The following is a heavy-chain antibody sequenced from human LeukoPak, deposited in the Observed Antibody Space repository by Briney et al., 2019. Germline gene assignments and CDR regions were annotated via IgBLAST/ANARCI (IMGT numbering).Heavy chain of an antibody. Sequence: SETLSLACNVSGYSISSGSYWGWIRQPPGKGLEWIGSIYHSGSTYYNPSLKSRVTISVDTSKNQFSLKLSSVTAADTAVYYCARSGFNGSGSYYPDYWGQGTLVTVSS. V-gene: IGHV4-38-2*02. CDR2: IYHSGST. CDR3: ARSGFNGSGSYYPDY. J-gene: IGHJ4*02. CDR1: GYSISSGSY. D-gene: IGHD3-10*01.